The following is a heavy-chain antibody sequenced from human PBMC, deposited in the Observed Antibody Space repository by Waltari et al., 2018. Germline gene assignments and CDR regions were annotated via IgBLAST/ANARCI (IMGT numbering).Heavy chain of an antibody. J-gene: IGHJ3*02. CDR2: IYTSGST. CDR1: GGSISSYY. Sequence: QVQLQESGPGLVKPSETLSLTCTVSGGSISSYYWSWIRQPAGKGLEWIGRIYTSGSTNYNPSLKSRVTMSVDTSKNQFSLKLSSVTAADTAVYYCARDRWCSSTSCPRDAFDIWGQGTMVTVSS. CDR3: ARDRWCSSTSCPRDAFDI. V-gene: IGHV4-4*07. D-gene: IGHD2-2*01.